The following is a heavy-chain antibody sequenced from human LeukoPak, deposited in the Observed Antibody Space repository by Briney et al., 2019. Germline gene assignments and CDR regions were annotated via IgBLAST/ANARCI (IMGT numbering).Heavy chain of an antibody. CDR1: GYTLTELS. CDR3: ARDEYLGGNDAFDI. CDR2: INPSGGST. J-gene: IGHJ3*02. V-gene: IGHV1-46*01. D-gene: IGHD2-15*01. Sequence: ASVKVSCKVSGYTLTELSMHWVRQAPGQGLEWMGIINPSGGSTSYAQKFQGRVTMTRDTSTSTVYMELSSLRSEDTAVYYCARDEYLGGNDAFDIWGQGTMVTVSS.